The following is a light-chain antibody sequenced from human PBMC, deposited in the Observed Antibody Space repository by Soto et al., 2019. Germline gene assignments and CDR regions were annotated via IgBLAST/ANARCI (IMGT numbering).Light chain of an antibody. CDR3: NSYTSSSTHV. J-gene: IGLJ1*01. V-gene: IGLV2-14*01. Sequence: QSALTQPASVSASPGQSITISCTGTSSDVGGYNYVSWYQQHPGKAPKLMIYDVSNRPSGVSDRFSGSKSGNTASLTISGLQAEDEADYYCNSYTSSSTHVFGTGTNSPS. CDR2: DVS. CDR1: SSDVGGYNY.